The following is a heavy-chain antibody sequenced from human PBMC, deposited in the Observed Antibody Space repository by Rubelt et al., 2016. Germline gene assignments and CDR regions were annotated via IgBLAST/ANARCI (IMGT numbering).Heavy chain of an antibody. CDR2: IWYDGSNK. CDR3: AKGSKGSLYYFDY. D-gene: IGHD1-26*01. J-gene: IGHJ4*02. V-gene: IGHV3-33*06. Sequence: VRQAPGKGLEWVAVIWYDGSNKYYADSVKGRFTISRDNSKNTLYLQMNSLRAEDTAVYYCAKGSKGSLYYFDYWGQGTLVTVSS.